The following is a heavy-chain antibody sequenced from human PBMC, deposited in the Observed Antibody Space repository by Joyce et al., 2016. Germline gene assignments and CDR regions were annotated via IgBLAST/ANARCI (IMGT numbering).Heavy chain of an antibody. D-gene: IGHD3-10*01. V-gene: IGHV3-15*01. J-gene: IGHJ4*02. CDR3: AADVAEVGFGELDH. Sequence: KGLEWVCRIKSKTSGETTEYAAPVKGRFTISRDDSKNTVSLQMNGLRTEDTAVYFCAADVAEVGFGELDHWGQGTLVTVSS. CDR2: IKSKTSGETT.